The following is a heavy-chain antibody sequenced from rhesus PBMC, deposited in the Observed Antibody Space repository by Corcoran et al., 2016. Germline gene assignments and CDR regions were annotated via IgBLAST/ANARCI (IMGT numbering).Heavy chain of an antibody. CDR2: NQVNSRTT. J-gene: IGHJ4*01. V-gene: IGHV4-80*01. D-gene: IGHD5-24*01. CDR3: ANRGTVGTEFYFDY. CDR1: GGSFSSYW. Sequence: QVQLQESGPGLVKPSETLSLTCAVSGGSFSSYWWSWIRPPPGKGLEWIGENQVNSRTTNSPPSLKSRVTISKDASKNQFSLTLRSVTAADTAVYYCANRGTVGTEFYFDYWGQGVLVTVSS.